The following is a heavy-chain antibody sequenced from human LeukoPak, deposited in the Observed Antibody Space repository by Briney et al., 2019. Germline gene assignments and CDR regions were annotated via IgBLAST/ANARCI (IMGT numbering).Heavy chain of an antibody. CDR3: ARRGPEHFDWLLSYYYYMDV. D-gene: IGHD3-9*01. CDR2: IYYSGST. J-gene: IGHJ6*03. CDR1: GGSIRSSSYY. V-gene: IGHV4-39*07. Sequence: SETLSLTCTVSGGSIRSSSYYWGWIRQPPGKGLEWIGSIYYSGSTYYNPSLKSRVTISVDTSKNQFSLKLSSVTAADTAVYYCARRGPEHFDWLLSYYYYMDVWGKGTTVTISS.